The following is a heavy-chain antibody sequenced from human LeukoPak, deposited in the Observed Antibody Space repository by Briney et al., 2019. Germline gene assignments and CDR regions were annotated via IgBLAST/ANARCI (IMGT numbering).Heavy chain of an antibody. D-gene: IGHD2-15*01. V-gene: IGHV3-11*01. CDR3: AKYSKAAANSYFDY. CDR1: GFTFSDYY. J-gene: IGHJ4*02. Sequence: GGSLRLSCAASGFTFSDYYMSWIRQAPGKGLEWVSYISSSGSTIYYADSVKGRFTISRDNAKNSLYLQMNSLRVEDTAIYYCAKYSKAAANSYFDYWGQGTLVTVSS. CDR2: ISSSGSTI.